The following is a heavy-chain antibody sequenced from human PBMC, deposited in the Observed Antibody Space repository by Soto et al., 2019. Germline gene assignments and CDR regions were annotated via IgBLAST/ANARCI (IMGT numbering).Heavy chain of an antibody. CDR2: ISYDGSNK. CDR1: GFTFSSYG. J-gene: IGHJ4*02. CDR3: AKDLRYCSGGSCYSVLPDY. Sequence: LRLSCAASGFTFSSYGMHWVRQAPGKGLEWVAVISYDGSNKYYADSVKGRFTISRDNSKNTLYLQMNSLRAEDTAVYYCAKDLRYCSGGSCYSVLPDYWGQGTLVTVSS. V-gene: IGHV3-30*18. D-gene: IGHD2-15*01.